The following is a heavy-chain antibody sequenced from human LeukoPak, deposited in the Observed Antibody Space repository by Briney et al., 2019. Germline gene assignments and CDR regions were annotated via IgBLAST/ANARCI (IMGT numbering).Heavy chain of an antibody. CDR2: ISYDGSNK. D-gene: IGHD3-22*01. CDR3: ARDPDYDSSGY. V-gene: IGHV3-30-3*01. CDR1: GFTFSSYA. J-gene: IGHJ4*02. Sequence: GRSLRLSCAASGFTFSSYAMHWVRQAPGKGLEWVAVISYDGSNKYYADSVKGRFTISRDNSKNTLYLQINSLRAEDTAVYYCARDPDYDSSGYWGQGTLVTVSS.